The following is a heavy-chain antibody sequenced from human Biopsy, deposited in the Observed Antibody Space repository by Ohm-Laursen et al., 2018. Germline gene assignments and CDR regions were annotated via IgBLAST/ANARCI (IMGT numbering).Heavy chain of an antibody. D-gene: IGHD6-19*01. Sequence: ASVKVSCNASAYSFISYYMHWVRQAPGQGLEWMGMINPSGSTTSYPQIFQGRVTMTRDTSKSTVYMELSSLRSADTAVYFCARNTGWYGDLYYFDYWGQGTLVTVSS. J-gene: IGHJ4*02. CDR2: INPSGSTT. V-gene: IGHV1-46*01. CDR3: ARNTGWYGDLYYFDY. CDR1: AYSFISYY.